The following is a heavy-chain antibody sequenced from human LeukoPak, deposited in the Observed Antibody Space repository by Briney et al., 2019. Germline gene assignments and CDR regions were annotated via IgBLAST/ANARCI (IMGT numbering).Heavy chain of an antibody. CDR2: IVVGSGNT. CDR1: GFTFTSSA. CDR3: AAATDRSGYLLTR. Sequence: ASVKLSCKASGFTFTSSAVQWVRQARGQRLEWIGWIVVGSGNTNYAQKFQERVTITRDMSTSTAYMELSSLRSEDTAVYYCAAATDRSGYLLTRWGQGTLVSVSS. D-gene: IGHD3-22*01. V-gene: IGHV1-58*01. J-gene: IGHJ4*02.